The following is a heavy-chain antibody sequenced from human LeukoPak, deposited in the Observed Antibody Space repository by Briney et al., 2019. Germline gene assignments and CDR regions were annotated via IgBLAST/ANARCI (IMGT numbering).Heavy chain of an antibody. CDR3: ARDRAAGTLDF. CDR1: SGSITGYY. D-gene: IGHD6-13*01. CDR2: IQYSGTT. Sequence: SETLSLTCTVSSGSITGYYWAWIRQPPGKGLEWIGYIQYSGTTEYNPSLASRASISVDTAKDQFSLNLRSVTAADTAVYYCARDRAAGTLDFWRQGTLVTVSS. V-gene: IGHV4-59*01. J-gene: IGHJ4*02.